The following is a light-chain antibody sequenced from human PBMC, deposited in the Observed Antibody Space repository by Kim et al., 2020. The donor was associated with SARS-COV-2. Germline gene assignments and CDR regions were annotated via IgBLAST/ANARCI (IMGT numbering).Light chain of an antibody. CDR2: VAS. CDR3: QKYNTAPRT. CDR1: QGIGNY. V-gene: IGKV1-27*01. Sequence: GYRVTSTCRASQGIGNYLGWFQQEPGKVPKLLIYVASTLQSGVPSRFSGSGSGTDFTLTFSSLQPEYVATYFCQKYNTAPRTFGGGTKVDI. J-gene: IGKJ4*01.